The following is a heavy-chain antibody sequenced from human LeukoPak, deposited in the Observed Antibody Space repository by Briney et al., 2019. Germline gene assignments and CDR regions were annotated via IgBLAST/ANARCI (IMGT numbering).Heavy chain of an antibody. J-gene: IGHJ4*02. Sequence: GGSLRLSCAASGFTFSSYAMSWVRQAPGKGLEWVSAISGSGGSTYYADSVKGRFIISRDNSKNTLYLQMNSLRAEDTAVYYCAKSPSIVGATTLDYWGQGTLVTVSS. CDR2: ISGSGGST. CDR3: AKSPSIVGATTLDY. V-gene: IGHV3-23*01. D-gene: IGHD1-26*01. CDR1: GFTFSSYA.